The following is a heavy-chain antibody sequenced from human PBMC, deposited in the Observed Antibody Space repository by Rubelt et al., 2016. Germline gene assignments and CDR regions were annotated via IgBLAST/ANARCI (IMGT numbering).Heavy chain of an antibody. J-gene: IGHJ4*02. CDR1: GFTVNSNY. CDR2: IYSGGST. CDR3: ARDLLEGNKQWLVWY. Sequence: EVQLVESGGGLVQPGGSLRLSCAASGFTVNSNYMSWVRQAPGKGLEWVSVIYSGGSTYYADAVKGVFTISRDNSKNTRYLQMNSLRAEDTSVYYCARDLLEGNKQWLVWYWGQGTLVTVSS. V-gene: IGHV3-66*01. D-gene: IGHD6-19*01.